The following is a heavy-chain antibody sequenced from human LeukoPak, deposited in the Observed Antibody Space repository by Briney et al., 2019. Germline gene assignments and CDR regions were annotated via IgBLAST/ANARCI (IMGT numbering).Heavy chain of an antibody. CDR2: IRYDGSNK. J-gene: IGHJ4*02. V-gene: IGHV3-30*02. Sequence: GGSLRPSCAASGFTFSSYGMHWVRQAPGKGLEWVAFIRYDGSNKYYADSVKGRFTISRDNSKNTLYLQMNSLRAEDTAVYYCAKGGQKYDILTGYYFDYWGQGTLVTVSS. CDR1: GFTFSSYG. CDR3: AKGGQKYDILTGYYFDY. D-gene: IGHD3-9*01.